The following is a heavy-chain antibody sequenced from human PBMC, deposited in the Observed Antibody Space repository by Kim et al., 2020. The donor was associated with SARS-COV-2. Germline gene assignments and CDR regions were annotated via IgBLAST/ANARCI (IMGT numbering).Heavy chain of an antibody. Sequence: SVKVSCKASGGTFSSYAISWVRQAPGQGLEWMGRIIPILGIANYAQKFQGRVTITADKSTSTAYMELSSLRSEDTTVYYCARDGVLLSDNRPFDYWGQG. J-gene: IGHJ4*02. V-gene: IGHV1-69*04. CDR2: IIPILGIA. D-gene: IGHD3-10*01. CDR3: ARDGVLLSDNRPFDY. CDR1: GGTFSSYA.